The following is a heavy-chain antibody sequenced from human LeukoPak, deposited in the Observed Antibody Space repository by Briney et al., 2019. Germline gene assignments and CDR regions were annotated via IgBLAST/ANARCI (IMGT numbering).Heavy chain of an antibody. CDR3: ARVPQGSSWPYYFDY. J-gene: IGHJ4*02. CDR2: TVPILGTA. D-gene: IGHD6-13*01. Sequence: SVTVSCKSSGGTFSTYAISWVRQAPGQGLEWVGRTVPILGTANYAQNLQGRVTITADRSTTTAYMQLSSLRSEDTAVYYCARVPQGSSWPYYFDYWGQGTLVTVSS. CDR1: GGTFSTYA. V-gene: IGHV1-69*04.